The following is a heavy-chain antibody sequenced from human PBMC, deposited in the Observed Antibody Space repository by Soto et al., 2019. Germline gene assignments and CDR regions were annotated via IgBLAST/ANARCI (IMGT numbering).Heavy chain of an antibody. CDR3: ARGLIAARPSYQERKGGRFDP. D-gene: IGHD6-6*01. J-gene: IGHJ5*02. CDR2: INHSGST. V-gene: IGHV4-34*01. CDR1: GGSFSGYY. Sequence: SETLSLTCAVYGGSFSGYYWSWIRQPPGKGLEWIGEINHSGSTNYNPSLKSRVTISVDTSKNQFSLKLSSVTAADTAVYYCARGLIAARPSYQERKGGRFDPWGQGTLVTVSS.